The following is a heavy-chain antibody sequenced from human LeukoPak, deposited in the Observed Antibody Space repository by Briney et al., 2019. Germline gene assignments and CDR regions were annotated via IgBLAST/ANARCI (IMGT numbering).Heavy chain of an antibody. J-gene: IGHJ6*03. CDR3: ARDGVAGSSSWYFVGYYYYYYMDV. V-gene: IGHV1-46*01. Sequence: GASVKVSCKASGYTFTSYYMHWVRQAPGQGLEWMGIINPSGGSTSYAQKFQGRVTMTRDMSTSTVYMELSSLRSEDTAVYYCARDGVAGSSSWYFVGYYYYYYMDVWGKGTTVTVSS. CDR2: INPSGGST. D-gene: IGHD6-13*01. CDR1: GYTFTSYY.